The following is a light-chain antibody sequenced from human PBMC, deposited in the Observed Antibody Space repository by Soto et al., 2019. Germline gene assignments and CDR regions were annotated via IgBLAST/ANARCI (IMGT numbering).Light chain of an antibody. V-gene: IGKV1-39*01. CDR2: AAS. CDR3: QQTYSTPRT. Sequence: DIQMTQSPSSLSASVGDRVTMTCRASQSISNYLNWYQQEPGKAPMLLIYAASSLHSGVPSRFSGSGSGTDFTLTISSLQPEDFATYYCQQTYSTPRTFGQGTKVEIK. CDR1: QSISNY. J-gene: IGKJ1*01.